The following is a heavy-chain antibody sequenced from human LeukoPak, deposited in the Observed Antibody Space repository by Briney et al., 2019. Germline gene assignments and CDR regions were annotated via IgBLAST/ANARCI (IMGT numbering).Heavy chain of an antibody. J-gene: IGHJ4*02. Sequence: GSLRLSCAASGFTFSRYYMRWVRQAPGKGLVWVSRINSDGSSTTYADSVKGRFTISRDNAKNTLYLQMNSLRVEDTAVYYCTRVFVGDEYSSSGYWGQGTLVTVSS. V-gene: IGHV3-74*01. CDR3: TRVFVGDEYSSSGY. CDR1: GFTFSRYY. CDR2: INSDGSST. D-gene: IGHD6-13*01.